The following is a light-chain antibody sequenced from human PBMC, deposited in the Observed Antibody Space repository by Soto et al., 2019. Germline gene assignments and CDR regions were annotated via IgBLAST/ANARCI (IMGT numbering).Light chain of an antibody. V-gene: IGKV1-39*01. CDR1: QTISNY. CDR2: GAS. Sequence: DIQMTQSPSSLSASVGDRVTITCRASQTISNYLNWYQQKPGKAPKLLIYGASSLQSGDPSRFSGSGSGTDFALPSSSLRHGDFATYYCPQLYTTPHTFGQGTKL. CDR3: PQLYTTPHT. J-gene: IGKJ2*01.